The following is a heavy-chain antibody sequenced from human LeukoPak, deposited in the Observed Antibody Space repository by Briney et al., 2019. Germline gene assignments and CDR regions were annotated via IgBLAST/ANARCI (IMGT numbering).Heavy chain of an antibody. J-gene: IGHJ4*02. CDR3: GNALGI. CDR1: GVTIVGYG. V-gene: IGHV3-23*02. CDR2: ISGNGGHDT. Sequence: GGSLRLSCGVSGVTIVGYGMTWARQVPGKGLEWVSSISGNGGHDTHYGDSVKGRFTIPRDDSKNTLYLQMNRLRVEDTAVYYCGNALGIWGQGALVTVSS. D-gene: IGHD7-27*01.